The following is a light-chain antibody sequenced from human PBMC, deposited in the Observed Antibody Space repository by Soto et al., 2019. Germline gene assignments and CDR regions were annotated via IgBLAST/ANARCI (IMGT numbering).Light chain of an antibody. CDR3: QQLNSYPLP. Sequence: DIQLTQSPSFLSASVGDRVTITCRASQGISSYLAWYQQKPGKAPKLLIYAASTLQSGVPSRFSGSGSGTKFTLTISSLQPEDFATYYCQQLNSYPLPFGGGTKVEIK. CDR2: AAS. J-gene: IGKJ4*01. V-gene: IGKV1-9*01. CDR1: QGISSY.